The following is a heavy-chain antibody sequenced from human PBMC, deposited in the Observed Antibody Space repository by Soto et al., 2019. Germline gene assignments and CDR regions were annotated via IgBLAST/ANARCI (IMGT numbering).Heavy chain of an antibody. CDR3: ARGVGGYDFYYYYYYMDV. CDR2: INHSGST. J-gene: IGHJ6*03. Sequence: SETLSLTCAVYGGSFSGYYWSWIRQPPGKGLEWIGEINHSGSTNYNPSLKSRVTISVDTSKNQFSLKLGSVTAADTAVYYCARGVGGYDFYYYYYYMDVWGKGTTVTVSS. CDR1: GGSFSGYY. V-gene: IGHV4-34*01. D-gene: IGHD5-12*01.